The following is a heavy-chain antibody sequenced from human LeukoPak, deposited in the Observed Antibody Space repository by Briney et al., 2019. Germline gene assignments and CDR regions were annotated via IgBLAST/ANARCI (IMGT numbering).Heavy chain of an antibody. CDR3: ARDVQPVAVAGPGGY. V-gene: IGHV1-18*01. CDR1: GYTFTSYG. CDR2: ISAYNGNT. D-gene: IGHD6-19*01. J-gene: IGHJ4*02. Sequence: ASVKVSCKATGYTFTSYGISWVRQAPGQGLEWMGWISAYNGNTNYAQKLQGRVTMTTDTSTSTAYMELRSLRSDDTAVYYCARDVQPVAVAGPGGYWGQGTLVTVSS.